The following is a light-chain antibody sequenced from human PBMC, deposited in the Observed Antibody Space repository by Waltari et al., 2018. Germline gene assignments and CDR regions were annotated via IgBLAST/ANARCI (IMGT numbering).Light chain of an antibody. CDR3: QQGYNTPRT. J-gene: IGKJ1*01. Sequence: DIQMTQSPSSLSASVGDKVTITCRASQGISNWLAWYQQKPGKAPKLLIYAASSLQAGVPSRFSGSGSGTDYTLPISSLQPEDFVTYYCQQGYNTPRTFGQGTKVEV. V-gene: IGKV1-12*01. CDR2: AAS. CDR1: QGISNW.